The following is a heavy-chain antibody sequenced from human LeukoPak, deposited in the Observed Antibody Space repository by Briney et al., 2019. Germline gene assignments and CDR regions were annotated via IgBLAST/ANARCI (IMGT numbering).Heavy chain of an antibody. CDR2: INAGNGNT. J-gene: IGHJ6*02. V-gene: IGHV1-3*01. D-gene: IGHD3-3*01. Sequence: GASVKVSCKASGYIFINYAIHWVRQAPGQRLEWMGWINAGNGNTKYSQKFQGRVTMTRNTSISTAYMELSSLRSEDTAVYYCARGPITIFGVVIIYYYYYDMDVWGQGTTVTVSS. CDR1: GYIFINYA. CDR3: ARGPITIFGVVIIYYYYYDMDV.